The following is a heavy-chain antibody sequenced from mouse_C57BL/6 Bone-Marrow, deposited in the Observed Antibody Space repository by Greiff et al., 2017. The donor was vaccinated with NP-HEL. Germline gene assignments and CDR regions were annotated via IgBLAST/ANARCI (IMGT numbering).Heavy chain of an antibody. V-gene: IGHV5-15*01. D-gene: IGHD3-2*02. CDR2: ISNLAYSI. J-gene: IGHJ3*01. Sequence: EVQRVESGGGLVQPGGSLKLSCAASGFTFSDYGMAWVRQAPRKGPEWVAFISNLAYSIYYADTVTGRFTIPRENAKNTLYLEMSSLRSEDTAMYYCARQRRLGFAYWGQGTRVTVSA. CDR1: GFTFSDYG. CDR3: ARQRRLGFAY.